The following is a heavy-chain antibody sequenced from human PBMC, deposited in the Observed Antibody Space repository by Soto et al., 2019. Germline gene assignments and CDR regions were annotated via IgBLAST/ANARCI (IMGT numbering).Heavy chain of an antibody. Sequence: SETLSLTCTVSGGSISSSSYYWGWIRQPPGKGLEWIGSIYYSGSTYYNPSLKSRVTISVDTSKNQFSLKLSSVTAADTAVYYCARHWEIIAAAGTSGYNWFDPWGQGTLVTVSS. V-gene: IGHV4-39*01. CDR2: IYYSGST. CDR1: GGSISSSSYY. J-gene: IGHJ5*02. D-gene: IGHD6-13*01. CDR3: ARHWEIIAAAGTSGYNWFDP.